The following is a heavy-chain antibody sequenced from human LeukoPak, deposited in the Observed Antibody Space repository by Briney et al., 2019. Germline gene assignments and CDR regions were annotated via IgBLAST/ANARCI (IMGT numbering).Heavy chain of an antibody. Sequence: GGSLRLSCEASGFIFSNYGMHWVRQAPGKGLEWLALIWYEGQTKFYADSVKGRFTISRDNSGNTLFLHMTNLRVEDTAVYYCAREWGRIAVAGGPGYWGQGALVNVSS. J-gene: IGHJ4*02. D-gene: IGHD6-19*01. CDR2: IWYEGQTK. CDR3: AREWGRIAVAGGPGY. V-gene: IGHV3-33*01. CDR1: GFIFSNYG.